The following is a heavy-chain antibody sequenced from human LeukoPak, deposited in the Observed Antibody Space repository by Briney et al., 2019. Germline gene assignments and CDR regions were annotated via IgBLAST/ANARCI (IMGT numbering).Heavy chain of an antibody. Sequence: SETLSLTCTVSGDSISSYDWSWIRRPPGKGLEWIGYAYHSGITNYNPSLKSRVTISVDTSESQSSLRLSSVTAADTAIYYCARHGGTFDPWGQGILVTVSS. CDR2: AYHSGIT. CDR1: GDSISSYD. J-gene: IGHJ5*02. CDR3: ARHGGTFDP. V-gene: IGHV4-59*01. D-gene: IGHD1-1*01.